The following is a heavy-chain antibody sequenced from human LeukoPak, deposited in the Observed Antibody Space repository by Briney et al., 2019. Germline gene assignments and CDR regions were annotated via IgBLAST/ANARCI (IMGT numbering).Heavy chain of an antibody. CDR1: GFTFSSYW. Sequence: GGSLRLSCEASGFTFSSYWMTWVRQAPGKGLEWVANINQDGSEQHYVDSLKGRFTISRDNAKASLYPQMSSLRAEDTAVYYCARGFWNSDFWGQGTLVTVSS. D-gene: IGHD1-1*01. CDR2: INQDGSEQ. V-gene: IGHV3-7*03. J-gene: IGHJ4*02. CDR3: ARGFWNSDF.